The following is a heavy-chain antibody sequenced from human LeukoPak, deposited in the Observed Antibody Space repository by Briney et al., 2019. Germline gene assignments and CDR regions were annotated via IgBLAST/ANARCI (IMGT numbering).Heavy chain of an antibody. Sequence: GGSLRPSCAASGFTFSSYGMHWVRQAPGKGLEWVAFIRYDGSNKYYADSVKGRFTISRDNSKNTLYLQMNSLRAEDTAVYYCAQNGQSGFSFDPWGQGTLVTVSS. D-gene: IGHD2-8*01. J-gene: IGHJ5*02. CDR3: AQNGQSGFSFDP. CDR1: GFTFSSYG. CDR2: IRYDGSNK. V-gene: IGHV3-30*02.